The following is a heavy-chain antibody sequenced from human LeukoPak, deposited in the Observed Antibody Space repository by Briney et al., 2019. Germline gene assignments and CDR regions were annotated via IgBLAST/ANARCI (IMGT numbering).Heavy chain of an antibody. CDR3: LKDRLGTGDY. CDR1: GFTFSSYA. Sequence: GGSLRLSCSASGFTFSSYAMHWVRQAPGKGLEYVSSITSNGDTTYYTDSVKGRFTISRDNSKNTLYLQMSSLRAEDTAVYYCLKDRLGTGDYWGQEPWSASPQ. CDR2: ITSNGDTT. J-gene: IGHJ4*01. D-gene: IGHD7-27*01. V-gene: IGHV3-64D*06.